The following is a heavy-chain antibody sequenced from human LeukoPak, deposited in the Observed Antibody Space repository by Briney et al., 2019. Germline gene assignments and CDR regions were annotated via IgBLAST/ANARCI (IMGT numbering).Heavy chain of an antibody. J-gene: IGHJ3*02. CDR2: INPNSGGT. CDR1: GYTFTGYY. Sequence: ASVKVSCKASGYTFTGYYMHWVRQAPGQGLEWMGWINPNSGGTNYAQKFQGRVTMTRDTSISTAYMELSRLRSDDTAVYYCAREMYVDIVATCAFDIWGQGTMVTVSS. V-gene: IGHV1-2*02. CDR3: AREMYVDIVATCAFDI. D-gene: IGHD5-12*01.